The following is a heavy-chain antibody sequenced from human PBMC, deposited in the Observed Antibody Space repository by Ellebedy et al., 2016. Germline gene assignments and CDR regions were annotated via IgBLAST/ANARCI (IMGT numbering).Heavy chain of an antibody. CDR3: YYGHYSAS. CDR2: ISGAGYTT. Sequence: GGSLRLXXATSGFSFSNYFMTWIRRAPGKGLEWVATISGAGYTTFFADSVKGRFTISRDNSRNTLYLQMNSLRAEDTAVYYCYYGHYSASWGQGTLVTVSS. V-gene: IGHV3-23*01. D-gene: IGHD4-17*01. CDR1: GFSFSNYF. J-gene: IGHJ4*02.